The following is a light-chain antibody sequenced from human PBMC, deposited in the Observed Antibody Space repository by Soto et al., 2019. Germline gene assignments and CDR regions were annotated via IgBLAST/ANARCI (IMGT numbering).Light chain of an antibody. CDR1: QSVSSY. Sequence: EIVLTQSPATLSLSPGERATLSCRASQSVSSYLAWYQQKPGQAPRLLIHDASNRATGIPARFSGSGSATDFTLTISSLEPEDFAVYYCQQRSNWPLTFGGGTKV. V-gene: IGKV3-11*01. J-gene: IGKJ4*01. CDR2: DAS. CDR3: QQRSNWPLT.